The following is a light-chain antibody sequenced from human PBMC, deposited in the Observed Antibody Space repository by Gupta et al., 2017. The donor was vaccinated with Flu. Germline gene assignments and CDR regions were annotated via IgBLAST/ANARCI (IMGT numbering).Light chain of an antibody. CDR1: QSVSSW. CDR3: QQDDSYPWA. CDR2: KAS. V-gene: IGKV1-5*03. Sequence: DIQMTQSPSTLSASLGDRVTLTCRASQSVSSWLAWYQQKPGKAPKLLIYKASTLESGVPSRFSGSGSGTEFTLTISSLQPDDFATYYCQQDDSYPWAFGQGTKVEIK. J-gene: IGKJ1*01.